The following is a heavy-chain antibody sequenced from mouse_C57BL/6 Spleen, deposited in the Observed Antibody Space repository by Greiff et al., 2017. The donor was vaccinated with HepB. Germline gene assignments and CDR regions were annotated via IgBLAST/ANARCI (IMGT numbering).Heavy chain of an antibody. V-gene: IGHV14-3*01. Sequence: EVQLQQSVAELVRPGASVKLSCTASGFNIKNTYMHWVKQRPEQGLEWIGRIDPANGNTKYAPKFQGKATITADTSSNTAYLQLSSLTSEDTAIFYCARSPHDYGSRGGAMDYWGQGTSVTVSS. J-gene: IGHJ4*01. CDR3: ARSPHDYGSRGGAMDY. D-gene: IGHD1-1*01. CDR1: GFNIKNTY. CDR2: IDPANGNT.